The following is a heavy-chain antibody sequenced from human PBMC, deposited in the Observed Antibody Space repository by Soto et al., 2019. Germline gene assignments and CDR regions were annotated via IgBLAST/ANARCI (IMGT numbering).Heavy chain of an antibody. J-gene: IGHJ6*02. CDR2: INPKSGGT. CDR3: ARGDSTDCSIGVCSFFYNHDMDV. D-gene: IGHD2-8*01. CDR1: GYSFTDYH. Sequence: QVQLVQSGAEVKKPGASVKVSCKASGYSFTDYHIHWVRQAPGQGLEWLGRINPKSGGTSTAQKFQGGVTMTTNTSISTAFMELTRLTSDDTAIYYCARGDSTDCSIGVCSFFYNHDMDVWGQGTTVTVSS. V-gene: IGHV1-2*06.